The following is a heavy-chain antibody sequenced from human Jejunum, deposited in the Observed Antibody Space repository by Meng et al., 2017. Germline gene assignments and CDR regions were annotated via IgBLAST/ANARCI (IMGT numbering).Heavy chain of an antibody. Sequence: HVMLHGVGPVMGNASVDLSFTGAGPGYSISSSNWWIWFPQPPGKGLEWIGEIDHSGATYDNPSLRSRLTMSVYKSKNQFSLNMTSVTAADTAVYYYARKISPVSAIYWCQGTLVTVSS. J-gene: IGHJ4*02. CDR2: IDHSGAT. CDR3: ARKISPVSAIY. CDR1: GYSISSSNW. V-gene: IGHV4-4*02. D-gene: IGHD2-21*02.